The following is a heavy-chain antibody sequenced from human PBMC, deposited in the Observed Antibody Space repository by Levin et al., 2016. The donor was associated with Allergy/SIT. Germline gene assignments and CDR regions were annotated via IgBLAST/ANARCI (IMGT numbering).Heavy chain of an antibody. V-gene: IGHV4-34*01. D-gene: IGHD6-13*01. Sequence: WIRQPPGKGLEWIGEINHSGSTNYNPSLKSRVTISVDTSKNQFSLKLSSVTAADTAVYYCARLSGARGIAAAGHLFDYWGQGTLVTVSS. CDR2: INHSGST. J-gene: IGHJ4*02. CDR3: ARLSGARGIAAAGHLFDY.